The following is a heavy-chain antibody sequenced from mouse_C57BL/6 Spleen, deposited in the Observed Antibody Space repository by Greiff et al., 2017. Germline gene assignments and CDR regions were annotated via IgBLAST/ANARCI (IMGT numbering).Heavy chain of an antibody. J-gene: IGHJ3*01. V-gene: IGHV1-64*01. CDR1: GYTFTSYW. CDR3: ARGYDGYYVLFAY. Sequence: QVQLKQPGAELVKPGASVKLSCKASGYTFTSYWMHWVKQRPGQGLEWIGMIHPNSGSTNYNEKFKSKATLTVDKSSSTAYMQLSSLTSEDSAVYYCARGYDGYYVLFAYWGQGTLVTVSA. CDR2: IHPNSGST. D-gene: IGHD2-3*01.